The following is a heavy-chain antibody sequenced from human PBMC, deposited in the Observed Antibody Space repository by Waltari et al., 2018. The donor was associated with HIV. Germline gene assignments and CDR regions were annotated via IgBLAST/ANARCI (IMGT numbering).Heavy chain of an antibody. CDR2: INAYNGDT. D-gene: IGHD3-10*01. V-gene: IGHV1-18*01. CDR3: ARDGSGHWFDP. J-gene: IGHJ5*02. CDR1: GYTFSKYD. Sequence: QVQLVQSGAEVKKPGASVKVSCKASGYTFSKYDIRWVRQAPGQGPEWMAWINAYNGDTNYAQKFQDRVTMTTDTSTITAYMELRSLRSDDTAVYYCARDGSGHWFDPWGQGTLVTVSS.